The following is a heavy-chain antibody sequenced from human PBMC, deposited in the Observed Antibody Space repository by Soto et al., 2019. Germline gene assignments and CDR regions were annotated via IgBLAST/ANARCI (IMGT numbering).Heavy chain of an antibody. V-gene: IGHV1-18*01. D-gene: IGHD2-2*01. CDR2: ISAYNGNT. J-gene: IGHJ6*03. CDR3: ARFFVVEDIVVESYYYYYMDV. CDR1: GYTFTSYG. Sequence: GASVKVSCKASGYTFTSYGISWVRQAPGQGLEWMGWISAYNGNTNYAQKLQGRVTMTTDTSTSTAYMELRSLRSDDTAVYYCARFFVVEDIVVESYYYYYMDVWGKGTTVTVSS.